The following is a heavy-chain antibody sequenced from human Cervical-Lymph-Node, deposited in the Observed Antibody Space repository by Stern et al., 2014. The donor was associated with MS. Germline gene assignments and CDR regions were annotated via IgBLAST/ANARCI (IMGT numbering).Heavy chain of an antibody. CDR2: ISSSSRTI. CDR3: AKVVHDSSGYYNIDY. D-gene: IGHD3-22*01. J-gene: IGHJ4*02. CDR1: GFTFSIHS. V-gene: IGHV3-48*01. Sequence: EVQLVESGGDLVQPGGSLRLSCAASGFTFSIHSMNWVRQAPGKGLEWVSYISSSSRTIYYADSVKGRFTISRDNSKNTLYLQMNSLRAEDTAVYYCAKVVHDSSGYYNIDYWGQGTLVTVSS.